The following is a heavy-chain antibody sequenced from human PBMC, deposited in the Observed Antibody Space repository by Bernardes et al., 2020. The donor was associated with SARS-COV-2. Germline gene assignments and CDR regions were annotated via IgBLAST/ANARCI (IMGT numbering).Heavy chain of an antibody. Sequence: GGSLRLSCAASGFTLSSYWMYWVRQAPGKGLVWVSHIGTDGSTTMYADSVKGRFTMSRDDAKNTLYLQLNSLRAEDTALYYCAGAPSGVPFLFGGLGTLVTVSS. CDR1: GFTLSSYW. D-gene: IGHD3-3*01. V-gene: IGHV3-74*03. CDR2: IGTDGSTT. J-gene: IGHJ4*02. CDR3: AGAPSGVPFLF.